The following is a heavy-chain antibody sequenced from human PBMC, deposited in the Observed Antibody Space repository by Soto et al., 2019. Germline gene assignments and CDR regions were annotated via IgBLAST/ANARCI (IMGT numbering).Heavy chain of an antibody. V-gene: IGHV4-4*02. CDR3: ARASGTYPRITLNWFDP. Sequence: SETLSLTCAVSGGTISSSNWWNWVRQPPGKGLEWIGEIYHSGNTNYNPSLKSRVTISVDTSKNQFSLKLSSVTAADTAVYYCARASGTYPRITLNWFDPWGQGTLVTVSS. D-gene: IGHD3-10*01. CDR2: IYHSGNT. CDR1: GGTISSSNW. J-gene: IGHJ5*02.